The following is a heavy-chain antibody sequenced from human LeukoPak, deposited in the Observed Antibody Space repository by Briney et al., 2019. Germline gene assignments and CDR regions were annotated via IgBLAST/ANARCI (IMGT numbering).Heavy chain of an antibody. CDR2: IIPIFGTA. J-gene: IGHJ3*02. V-gene: IGHV1-69*05. CDR1: GYTFTSYG. CDR3: ARRMQQLAYDAFDI. D-gene: IGHD6-13*01. Sequence: GASVKVSCKASGYTFTSYGISWVRQAPGQGLEWMGGIIPIFGTANYAQKFQGRVTITTDESTSTAYMELSSLRSEDTAVYYCARRMQQLAYDAFDIWGQGTMVTVSS.